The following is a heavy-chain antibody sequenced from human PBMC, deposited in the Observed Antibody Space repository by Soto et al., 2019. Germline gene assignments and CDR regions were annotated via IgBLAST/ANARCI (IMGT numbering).Heavy chain of an antibody. CDR3: AKVGYYDSSGHDWFDP. CDR1: GFTFSSYV. D-gene: IGHD3-22*01. CDR2: ISGSGGST. V-gene: IGHV3-23*01. J-gene: IGHJ5*02. Sequence: QPGGSLRLSCAVSGFTFSSYVMSWARQAPGKGLEWVSAISGSGGSTYYADSVKGLFTISRDNSKNTLHLQMNSLRADDTAVYYCAKVGYYDSSGHDWFDPWGQGTLVTVSS.